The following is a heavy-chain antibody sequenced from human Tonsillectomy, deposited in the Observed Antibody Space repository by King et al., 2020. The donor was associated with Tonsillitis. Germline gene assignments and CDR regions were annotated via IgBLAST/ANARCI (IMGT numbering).Heavy chain of an antibody. D-gene: IGHD3-22*01. CDR3: ASYYDSSGSSGFDY. J-gene: IGHJ4*02. CDR2: IKHDGSEK. Sequence: QLVPSGGGLVQPGGSLRLSCAASGFTFSTYWMSWVRQAPGKGLEWVANIKHDGSEKYYVDSVKGRFTISRDNAKNSLYLQMNSLRAEDTAVYYCASYYDSSGSSGFDYWGQGTLVTVSS. CDR1: GFTFSTYW. V-gene: IGHV3-7*01.